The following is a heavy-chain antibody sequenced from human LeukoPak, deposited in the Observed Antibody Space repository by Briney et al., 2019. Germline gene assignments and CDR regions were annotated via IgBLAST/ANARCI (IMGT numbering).Heavy chain of an antibody. V-gene: IGHV3-7*01. CDR1: GFTFSSYW. CDR2: IKQDGSEK. D-gene: IGHD5-18*01. CDR3: ARVQQYSYGLWFDP. J-gene: IGHJ5*02. Sequence: TGGSLRLSCAASGFTFSSYWMSWVRQAPGKGLEWVANIKQDGSEKYYVDSVKGRFTISRDNAKNSLYLQMNSLRAEDTAVYYCARVQQYSYGLWFDPWGQGTLVTVSS.